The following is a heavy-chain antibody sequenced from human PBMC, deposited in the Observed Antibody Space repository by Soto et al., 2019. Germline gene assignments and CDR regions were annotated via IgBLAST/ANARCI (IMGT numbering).Heavy chain of an antibody. J-gene: IGHJ4*02. CDR1: GFTFNMTW. D-gene: IGHD3-10*01. V-gene: IGHV3-74*01. CDR2: IIDDERRT. CDR3: TRGPRPSSVGTGAF. Sequence: EVQLVESGGGLFQPGGSLRLSCAASGFTFNMTWMHWVRQPPGEGLEWVSRIIDDERRTDYADSVKGRFTISRDNAKNTLYLQMNALRVEDTALYYCTRGPRPSSVGTGAFWGQGTLVTVSS.